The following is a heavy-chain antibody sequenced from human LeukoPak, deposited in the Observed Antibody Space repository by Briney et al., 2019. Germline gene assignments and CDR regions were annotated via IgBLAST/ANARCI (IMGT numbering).Heavy chain of an antibody. V-gene: IGHV3-64*01. J-gene: IGHJ1*01. CDR2: ISSNGGRT. CDR1: GFTFRSYG. Sequence: GGSLRLSCAASGFTFRSYGMHWVRQAPGKGLEYVSAISSNGGRTYYANSVKGRFTVFRDNSRNTLYLQMGSLRAEDMAVYYCATYYYDSGGFHFHHWGQGTLVTVSS. D-gene: IGHD3-22*01. CDR3: ATYYYDSGGFHFHH.